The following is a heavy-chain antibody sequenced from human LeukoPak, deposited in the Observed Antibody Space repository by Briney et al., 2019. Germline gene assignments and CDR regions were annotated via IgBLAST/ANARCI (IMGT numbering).Heavy chain of an antibody. V-gene: IGHV4-34*01. CDR2: INHSGST. Sequence: SETLSLTCAVYGGSFSGYYWSWIRQPPGKGLEWIGEINHSGSTNYNPSLKSRVTISVDTSKNQFSLKLSSVTAADTAVYYCARRRRGYSYSGYDYWGQGTLVTVSS. J-gene: IGHJ4*02. CDR3: ARRRRGYSYSGYDY. CDR1: GGSFSGYY. D-gene: IGHD5-18*01.